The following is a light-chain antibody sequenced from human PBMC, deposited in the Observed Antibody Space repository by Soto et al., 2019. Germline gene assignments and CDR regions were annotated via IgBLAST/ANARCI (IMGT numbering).Light chain of an antibody. J-gene: IGKJ5*01. CDR1: QSVS. CDR3: LQYGRSPRT. CDR2: GAS. Sequence: SPGTLSLSPGERATLSCRASQSVSLAWYQQKPGQAPRLLIYGASSRATGIPDRFSGSGSGTDFTLTISRLEPEDFAVYYCLQYGRSPRTFGQGTRLEIK. V-gene: IGKV3-20*01.